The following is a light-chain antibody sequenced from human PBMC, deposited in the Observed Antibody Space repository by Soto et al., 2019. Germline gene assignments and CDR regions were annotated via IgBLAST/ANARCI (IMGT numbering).Light chain of an antibody. CDR2: AAS. CDR1: QSINSY. CDR3: LQSYSFPQT. V-gene: IGKV1-39*01. J-gene: IGKJ1*01. Sequence: LTQCPSSLSGGVGDRVRSTWRASQSINSYLNWYQQKQGKAPRLRIFAASTLQSGVPSRLSGSASGTHLTVTISSIHTEAVAPYRSLQSYSFPQTFGHGTKVDIK.